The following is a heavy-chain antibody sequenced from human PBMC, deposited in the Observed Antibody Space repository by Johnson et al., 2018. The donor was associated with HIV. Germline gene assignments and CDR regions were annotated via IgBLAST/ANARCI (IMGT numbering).Heavy chain of an antibody. V-gene: IGHV3-30*04. Sequence: QMQLVESGGGLAKPAWSPRLSCAASQLTFSSYAMHWVRQAPGKGLEWVAVISYDGSNKYYADSVKGRFTISRDNSKNTLYLQMNSLRPEDTAVYFCGSLGDGHQKGAFEIWGHGTMVTVSS. CDR3: GSLGDGHQKGAFEI. J-gene: IGHJ3*02. D-gene: IGHD3-16*01. CDR2: ISYDGSNK. CDR1: QLTFSSYA.